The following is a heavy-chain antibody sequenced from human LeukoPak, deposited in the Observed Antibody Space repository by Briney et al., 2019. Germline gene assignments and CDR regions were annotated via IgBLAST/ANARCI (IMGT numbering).Heavy chain of an antibody. CDR3: ARGQSVYGDYVDY. J-gene: IGHJ4*02. D-gene: IGHD4-17*01. CDR1: GGSFSGYY. Sequence: SETLSLTCAVYGGSFSGYYWSWIRQPPGNGLEWNGAINHSGSTNYKQSLRSRVTISVDTSKNQFSLKLSSVTAADTAVYYCARGQSVYGDYVDYWGQGTLVTVSS. V-gene: IGHV4-34*01. CDR2: INHSGST.